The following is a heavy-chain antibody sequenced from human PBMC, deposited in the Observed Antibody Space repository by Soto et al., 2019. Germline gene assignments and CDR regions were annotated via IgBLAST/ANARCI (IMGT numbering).Heavy chain of an antibody. V-gene: IGHV1-18*04. D-gene: IGHD2-15*01. J-gene: IGHJ5*02. CDR2: ISIYNGNT. Sequence: ASVKVSCKASGYTVTSYGISWVRQAPVQGLEWMGWISIYNGNTNYAQKFQGRVTMTTDTSTSTTYMELRSLRSDDTAVCYCARRPRYCSPTSCFSAVTWLDPWGHGTLVT. CDR3: ARRPRYCSPTSCFSAVTWLDP. CDR1: GYTVTSYG.